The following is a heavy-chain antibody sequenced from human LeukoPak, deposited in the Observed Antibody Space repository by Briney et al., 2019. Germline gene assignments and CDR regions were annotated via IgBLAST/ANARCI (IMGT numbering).Heavy chain of an antibody. V-gene: IGHV3-11*01. CDR1: GFTFSDYY. CDR3: ARDYYYDSSGYLGY. Sequence: GGSLRLSCAASGFTFSDYYMSWIRQAPGKGLEWVSYIGSSGSTIYYADSVKGRFTISRDNAKNSLYLQMNSLRAEDTAVYYCARDYYYDSSGYLGYWGQGTLVTVSS. CDR2: IGSSGSTI. J-gene: IGHJ4*02. D-gene: IGHD3-22*01.